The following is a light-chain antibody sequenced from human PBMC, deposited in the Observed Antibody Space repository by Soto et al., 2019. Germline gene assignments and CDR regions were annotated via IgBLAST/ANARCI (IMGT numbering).Light chain of an antibody. Sequence: EIVMTQSPATLSVSPGQRVTLSCRASQSISSNLAWYQQKPGLPPRLLFYSASARATGTSARFSASGSGTEFSLTISSLQSEDVAIYYCQQYHDWPPLTFGGGTKIQIK. J-gene: IGKJ4*01. CDR3: QQYHDWPPLT. CDR2: SAS. V-gene: IGKV3-15*01. CDR1: QSISSN.